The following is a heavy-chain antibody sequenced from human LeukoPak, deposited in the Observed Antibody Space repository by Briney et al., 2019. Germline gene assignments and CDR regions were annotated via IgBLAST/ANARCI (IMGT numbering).Heavy chain of an antibody. CDR1: GFTFSDYY. V-gene: IGHV3-11*04. J-gene: IGHJ4*02. CDR2: ISSSGSTI. Sequence: GGSLRLSCAASGFTFSDYYMSWIRQAPGKGLEWVSYISSSGSTIYYADSVKGRFTISRDNAKNSLYLQMNSLRAEDTAVYYCARDRSGYDSSGYYSYYFDYWGQGTLVTVSS. CDR3: ARDRSGYDSSGYYSYYFDY. D-gene: IGHD3-22*01.